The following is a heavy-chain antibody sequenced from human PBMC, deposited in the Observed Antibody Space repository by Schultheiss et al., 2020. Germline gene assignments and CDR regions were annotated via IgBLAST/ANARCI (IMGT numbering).Heavy chain of an antibody. CDR2: IYPGDSDT. J-gene: IGHJ4*02. CDR1: GYSFTSYW. Sequence: GESLKISCKGSGYSFTSYWIGWVRQMPGKGLEWMGIIYPGDSDTRYSPSFQGQVTISADKSINTAYLQWSSLKASDTATYYCARQIAYSNTYYFNYWGQGTLVTVYS. V-gene: IGHV5-51*01. D-gene: IGHD6-13*01. CDR3: ARQIAYSNTYYFNY.